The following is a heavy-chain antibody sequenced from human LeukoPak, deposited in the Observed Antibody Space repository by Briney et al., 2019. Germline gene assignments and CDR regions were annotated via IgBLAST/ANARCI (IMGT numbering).Heavy chain of an antibody. D-gene: IGHD6-19*01. CDR3: ARGGRPWLSYLRFDP. Sequence: KSSETLSLTCAVYVGSFSGYSWTWIRQPPGKGLEWIGEINDSGSTNYNPSLKSRVTMSVDSSKNQFSLKLTSVTAADTAIYYCARGGRPWLSYLRFDPWGQGTLVTVSS. V-gene: IGHV4-34*01. CDR2: INDSGST. J-gene: IGHJ5*02. CDR1: VGSFSGYS.